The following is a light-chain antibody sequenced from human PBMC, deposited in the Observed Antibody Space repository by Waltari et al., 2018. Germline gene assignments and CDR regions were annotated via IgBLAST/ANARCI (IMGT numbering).Light chain of an antibody. CDR3: GTWDSSLSAVV. CDR2: ENN. V-gene: IGLV1-51*02. CDR1: SSNIGNNY. J-gene: IGLJ2*01. Sequence: QSVLTQPPSVSAAPGQKVTISCSGSSSNIGNNYVSWYKQLPGTAPKLLIYENNKRPSGIPDRCSGSKSGTSATLGITGLQTGDEADYYCGTWDSSLSAVVFGGGTKLTVL.